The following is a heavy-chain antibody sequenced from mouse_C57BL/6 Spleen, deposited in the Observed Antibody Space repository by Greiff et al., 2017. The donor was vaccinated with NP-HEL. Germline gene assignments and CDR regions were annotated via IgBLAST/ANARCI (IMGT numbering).Heavy chain of an antibody. D-gene: IGHD2-4*01. J-gene: IGHJ2*01. CDR3: ARGIYYDSTGYFDY. CDR2: INPNNGGT. V-gene: IGHV1-22*01. CDR1: RYTFTDYN. Sequence: EVQLQQSGPELVKPGASVKMSCKASRYTFTDYNMHWVKQSHGKSLEWIGYINPNNGGTSYNQKFKGKATLTVNKSSSTAYMELRSLTSEDAAVYYCARGIYYDSTGYFDYWGQGTTLTVSS.